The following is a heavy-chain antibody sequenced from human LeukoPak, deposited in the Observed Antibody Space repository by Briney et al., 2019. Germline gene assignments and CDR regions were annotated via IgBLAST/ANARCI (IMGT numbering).Heavy chain of an antibody. J-gene: IGHJ3*02. CDR3: ATSYYDFLTGYRYDAFDI. CDR1: GYSISSGYY. D-gene: IGHD3-9*01. CDR2: IYHSGST. Sequence: PSETLSLTCTVSGYSISSGYYWGWIRQPPGKGLEWIGIIYHSGSTYYNPSLKSRVTISVDTSKNRFFLKLSSVTAADTAVYYCATSYYDFLTGYRYDAFDIWGQGTMVTVSS. V-gene: IGHV4-38-2*02.